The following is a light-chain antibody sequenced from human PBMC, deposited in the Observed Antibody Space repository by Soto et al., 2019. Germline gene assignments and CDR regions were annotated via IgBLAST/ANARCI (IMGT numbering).Light chain of an antibody. Sequence: QSALTQPRSVSGSPGQSVTISCTGTSSDVGGYNYVSWYQQHPGKAPKLMIYDDSKRPSGVPDRFSGSKSGNTASLTISGLQAEDEADYYCCSYAGSYNFSVFGGGTKLTVL. CDR3: CSYAGSYNFSV. CDR1: SSDVGGYNY. J-gene: IGLJ2*01. CDR2: DDS. V-gene: IGLV2-11*01.